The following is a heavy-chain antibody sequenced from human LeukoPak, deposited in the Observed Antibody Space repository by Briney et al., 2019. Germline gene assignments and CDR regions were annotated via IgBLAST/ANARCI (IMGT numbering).Heavy chain of an antibody. CDR1: GYNFSNYW. Sequence: GASLKISCEGSGYNFSNYWIGWVRQVPGKGLEWMGIIYPGDYETRYSPSFQGLVTISVDKSISTAYLQWSSLKASDTAMYYCAIPPGYCGNDCSFDHCGQGTLVTVSS. CDR3: AIPPGYCGNDCSFDH. CDR2: IYPGDYET. D-gene: IGHD2-21*02. V-gene: IGHV5-51*01. J-gene: IGHJ4*02.